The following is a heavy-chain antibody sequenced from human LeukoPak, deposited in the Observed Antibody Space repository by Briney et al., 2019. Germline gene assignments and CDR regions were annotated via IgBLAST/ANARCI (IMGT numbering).Heavy chain of an antibody. V-gene: IGHV4-59*08. CDR2: IYYTGST. D-gene: IGHD2/OR15-2a*01. CDR1: GGSINSYY. CDR3: ARSSQYYDSPTHYLDY. Sequence: SETLSLTCTVSGGSINSYYWSWVRQPPGAGLEWLAYIYYTGSTNYNPSLKTRLTISVDTSKNQFSLRLNSVTAADTAVYYCARSSQYYDSPTHYLDYWGQGILVTVSS. J-gene: IGHJ4*02.